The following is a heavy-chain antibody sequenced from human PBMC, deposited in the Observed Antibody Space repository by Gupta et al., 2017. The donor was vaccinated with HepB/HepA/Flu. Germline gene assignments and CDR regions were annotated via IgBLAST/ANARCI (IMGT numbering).Heavy chain of an antibody. J-gene: IGHJ6*02. Sequence: LVQSGAEVKKPGASVKVSCKASGYTFTGYYMHWVRQAPGQGLEWMGWINPNSGGTNYAQKFQGWVTMTRDTSISTAYMELSRLRSDDTAVYYCARGVLGFIGGSCYYYYGMDVWGQGTTVTVSS. V-gene: IGHV1-2*04. CDR2: INPNSGGT. D-gene: IGHD2-15*01. CDR1: GYTFTGYY. CDR3: ARGVLGFIGGSCYYYYGMDV.